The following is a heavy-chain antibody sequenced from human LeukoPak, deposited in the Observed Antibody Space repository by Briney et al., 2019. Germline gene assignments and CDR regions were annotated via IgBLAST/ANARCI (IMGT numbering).Heavy chain of an antibody. CDR3: TTVSVVVPAAPPS. CDR2: IKSKTDGGTT. V-gene: IGHV3-15*01. CDR1: GFTFSNAW. D-gene: IGHD2-2*01. J-gene: IGHJ4*02. Sequence: PGGSLRLSCAASGFTFSNAWMSWVRQAPGKGLEWVGRIKSKTDGGTTDYAAPVKGRFTISRDDSKNTLYLQMNSLKTEDTPVYYCTTVSVVVPAAPPSWGQGTLVTVSS.